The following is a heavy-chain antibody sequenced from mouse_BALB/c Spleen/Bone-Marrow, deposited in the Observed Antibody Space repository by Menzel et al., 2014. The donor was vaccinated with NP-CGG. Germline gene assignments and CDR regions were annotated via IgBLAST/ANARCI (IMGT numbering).Heavy chain of an antibody. D-gene: IGHD2-1*01. CDR1: GYTFTDYA. Sequence: VQLQQSGAELVRPGVSVKISCRGSGYTFTDYAMHWVKQSHAKSLEWIGVISTYYGDASYNQKFKGKATMTVDKSSSTAYMELARLTSEDSAIYYCAGGFYYGNSYYAMDYWGQGTSVTVSS. CDR3: AGGFYYGNSYYAMDY. J-gene: IGHJ4*01. V-gene: IGHV1S137*01. CDR2: ISTYYGDA.